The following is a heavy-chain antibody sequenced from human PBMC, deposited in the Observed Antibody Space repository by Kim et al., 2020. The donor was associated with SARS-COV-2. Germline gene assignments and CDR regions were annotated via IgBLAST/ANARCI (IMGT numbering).Heavy chain of an antibody. CDR1: GFTFSSYG. Sequence: GGSLRLSCAASGFTFSSYGMHWVRQAPGKGLEWVAVISYDGSNKNYADSVKAQFTISSDNSKNTLYLQMNSLRAEDTAVYYCSKGMVFLWGPTGNYGMDV. CDR2: ISYDGSNK. CDR3: SKGMVFLWGPTGNYGMDV. J-gene: IGHJ6*01. D-gene: IGHD2-8*01. V-gene: IGHV3-30*18.